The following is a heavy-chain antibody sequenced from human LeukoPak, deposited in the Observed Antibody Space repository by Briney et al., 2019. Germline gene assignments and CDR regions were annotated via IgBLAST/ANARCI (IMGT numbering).Heavy chain of an antibody. Sequence: ASVKVSCKASGYTFTDYHIHWVRQAPGPGPEWMGWIHPNIGGRNYAQKFEGRVTMSRDTSISTVYMELSSLRSDDTAMYYCARLTGGSETNWGQGTLVTVSA. V-gene: IGHV1-2*02. CDR3: ARLTGGSETN. CDR1: GYTFTDYH. CDR2: IHPNIGGR. D-gene: IGHD1-14*01. J-gene: IGHJ4*02.